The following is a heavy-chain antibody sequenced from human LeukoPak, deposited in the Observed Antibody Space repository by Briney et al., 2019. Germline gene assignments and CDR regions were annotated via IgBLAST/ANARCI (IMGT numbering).Heavy chain of an antibody. Sequence: ASVKVSFKASGYTFTSYGISWVRQAPGQGLEWMGWISAYNGNTNYAQKLQGRVTMTTDTSTSTADMELRSLRSDDTAVYYCATIVGASTHWFDPWGQGTLVTVSS. J-gene: IGHJ5*02. CDR1: GYTFTSYG. CDR3: ATIVGASTHWFDP. D-gene: IGHD1-26*01. V-gene: IGHV1-18*01. CDR2: ISAYNGNT.